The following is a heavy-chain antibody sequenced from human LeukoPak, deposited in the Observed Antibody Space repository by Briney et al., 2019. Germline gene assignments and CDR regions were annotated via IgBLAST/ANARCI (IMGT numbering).Heavy chain of an antibody. Sequence: TGGSLRLSCAASGFTFSSYGMDWVRQAPGKGLEWVGRTRNKANSYTTEYAASVKGRFTISRDDSKNSLYLQMNSLKTEDTAVYYCARVMAGSGSYYHPDYWGQGTLVTVSS. CDR3: ARVMAGSGSYYHPDY. CDR2: TRNKANSYTT. D-gene: IGHD3-10*01. J-gene: IGHJ4*02. CDR1: GFTFSSYG. V-gene: IGHV3-72*01.